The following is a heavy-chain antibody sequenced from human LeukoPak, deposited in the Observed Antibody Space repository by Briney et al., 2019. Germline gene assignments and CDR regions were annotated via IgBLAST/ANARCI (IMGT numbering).Heavy chain of an antibody. D-gene: IGHD3-22*01. J-gene: IGHJ5*02. CDR3: AKGDSGYYYDSSGYLNWFDP. Sequence: QPGGSLRLSCAASGFTFSSYAMSWVRQAPGKGLEWVSVISGSGGSTYYVDSVKGRFTISRDNSKNTLSLQMNSLRAEDTAEYYCAKGDSGYYYDSSGYLNWFDPWGQGTLVTVSS. V-gene: IGHV3-23*01. CDR2: ISGSGGST. CDR1: GFTFSSYA.